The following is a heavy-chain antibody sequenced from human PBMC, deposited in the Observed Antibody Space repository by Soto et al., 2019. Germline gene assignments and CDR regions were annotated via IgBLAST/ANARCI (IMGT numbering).Heavy chain of an antibody. J-gene: IGHJ4*02. V-gene: IGHV4-34*01. CDR3: ASAPYISGSYYRLDY. CDR1: GGSFSGYY. D-gene: IGHD1-26*01. CDR2: INHSGST. Sequence: QVQLQQWGAGLLKPSETLSLTCAVYGGSFSGYYWSWIRQPPGKGLEWIGEINHSGSTNYNPSLKSRVTISVDTSKNQFSLKLSSVPAADTAVYYCASAPYISGSYYRLDYWGQGTLVTVSS.